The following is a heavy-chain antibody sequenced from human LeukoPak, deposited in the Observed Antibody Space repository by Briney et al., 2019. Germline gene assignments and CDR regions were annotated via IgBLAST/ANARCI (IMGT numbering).Heavy chain of an antibody. CDR3: AKPARTDYTDY. J-gene: IGHJ4*02. D-gene: IGHD1-14*01. CDR2: INGSGGST. CDR1: GFTFNTYG. V-gene: IGHV3-23*01. Sequence: GGSLRLSCTASGFTFNTYGMTWVRQAPGKGLEWVSGINGSGGSTYYAGSVKGRFTISRDNSKNTLYLQMNSLRAEDTAVYYCAKPARTDYTDYWGQGTLVTVSS.